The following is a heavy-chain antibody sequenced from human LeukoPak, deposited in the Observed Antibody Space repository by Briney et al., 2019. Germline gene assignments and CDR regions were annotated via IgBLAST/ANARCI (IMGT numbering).Heavy chain of an antibody. D-gene: IGHD6-13*01. CDR1: GFTFSSYA. CDR3: AKDPAGVAAAGPIV. Sequence: QPGGSLRLSGAASGFTFSSYAMSWVRQAPGKGLEWVSAISGSGGSTYYADSVKGRFTISRDNSKNTLYLQMNSLRAEDTAVYYCAKDPAGVAAAGPIVWGQGTTVTVSS. J-gene: IGHJ6*02. V-gene: IGHV3-23*01. CDR2: ISGSGGST.